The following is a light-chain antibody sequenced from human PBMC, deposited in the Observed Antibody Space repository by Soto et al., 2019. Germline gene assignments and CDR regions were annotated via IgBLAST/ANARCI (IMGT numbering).Light chain of an antibody. CDR3: QQRSNWPGT. J-gene: IGKJ1*01. Sequence: EIVLTQSPATLSLSPGERATLSCRASQSVSTSLAWYQQKPGQAPRLLIYDASNRATGIPVTFSGGGSGTDFTLTISSLEPEDFAVYYCQQRSNWPGTFGQGTKVDIK. CDR1: QSVSTS. V-gene: IGKV3-11*01. CDR2: DAS.